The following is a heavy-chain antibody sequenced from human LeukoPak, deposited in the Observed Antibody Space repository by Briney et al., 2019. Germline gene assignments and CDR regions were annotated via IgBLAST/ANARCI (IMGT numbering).Heavy chain of an antibody. D-gene: IGHD6-13*01. CDR2: ISGSGIST. V-gene: IGHV3-23*01. J-gene: IGHJ4*02. CDR3: GKDQNVAAAGIPYDY. CDR1: GFTFGNYA. Sequence: GGSLRLSCAASGFTFGNYAMSWVRQAPGKGLEWVAAISGSGISTYYADSVKGRFTISRDNSKDTLYLQMSSLRAEDTAVYYCGKDQNVAAAGIPYDYWGQGTLVTVSS.